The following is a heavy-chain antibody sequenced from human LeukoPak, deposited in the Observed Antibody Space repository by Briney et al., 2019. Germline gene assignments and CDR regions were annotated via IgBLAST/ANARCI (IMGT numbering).Heavy chain of an antibody. J-gene: IGHJ4*02. Sequence: GGSLRLSCAASGFTFSDYYMNWIRQAPGKGLEWISYITSSGDIIYYADSLKGRFTISRDNAKNSLYLQMNSLRAEDTAVYYCARRYEYSSCYFDYWGQGTLVTVSS. D-gene: IGHD6-6*01. CDR2: ITSSGDII. CDR3: ARRYEYSSCYFDY. V-gene: IGHV3-11*04. CDR1: GFTFSDYY.